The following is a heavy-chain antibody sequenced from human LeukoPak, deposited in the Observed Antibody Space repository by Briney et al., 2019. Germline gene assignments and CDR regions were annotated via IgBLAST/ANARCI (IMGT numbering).Heavy chain of an antibody. D-gene: IGHD5-18*01. J-gene: IGHJ3*02. Sequence: SETLSLTCTVSGGSISSYYWSWIRQPPGKGLEWIGYIYYSGSTNYNPSVKSRVTISVDTSKNQFSLKLSSVTAADTAVYYCARDGYSYGGDAFDIWGQGTMVTVSS. CDR2: IYYSGST. CDR1: GGSISSYY. V-gene: IGHV4-59*01. CDR3: ARDGYSYGGDAFDI.